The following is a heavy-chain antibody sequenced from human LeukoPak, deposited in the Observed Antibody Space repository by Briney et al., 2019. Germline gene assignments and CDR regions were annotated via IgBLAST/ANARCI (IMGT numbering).Heavy chain of an antibody. CDR3: ARVAYCGGDCGNWFDR. D-gene: IGHD2-21*02. V-gene: IGHV4-4*02. CDR1: GGSISSSNW. Sequence: SETLSLTCAVSGGSISSSNWWSWVRQPPGKGLEWIGEIYHSGSTNYNPSLKSRVTISVDKSKNQFSLKLSSVTAADTAVYYCARVAYCGGDCGNWFDRWGQGTLVTVSS. CDR2: IYHSGST. J-gene: IGHJ5*02.